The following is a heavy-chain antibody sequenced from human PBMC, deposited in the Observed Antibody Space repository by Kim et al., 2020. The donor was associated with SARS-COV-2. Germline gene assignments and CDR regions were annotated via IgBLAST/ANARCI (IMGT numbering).Heavy chain of an antibody. CDR3: ARGFNPYYDSSGYYYGGVQNAFDI. V-gene: IGHV3-13*04. Sequence: GGSLRLSCAASGFTFSSYDMHWVRQATGKGLEWFSAIGTAGDTYYPGSVKGRFTISRENAKNSLYLQMNSLRAGDTAVYYCARGFNPYYDSSGYYYGGVQNAFDIWGQGTMVTVSS. CDR1: GFTFSSYD. CDR2: IGTAGDT. J-gene: IGHJ3*02. D-gene: IGHD3-22*01.